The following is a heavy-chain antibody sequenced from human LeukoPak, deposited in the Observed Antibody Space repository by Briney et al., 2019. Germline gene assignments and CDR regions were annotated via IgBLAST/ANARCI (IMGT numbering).Heavy chain of an antibody. V-gene: IGHV4-34*09. Sequence: TLSLTXAVYGGSFSAYYWSWIRQRPGKGLEWVGYISYSGNTYYNPSLRSRASISADTPKSQFSLKLSSTTAADTAVYYCARATVATPSEFDYWGQGTLVTVSS. CDR2: ISYSGNT. J-gene: IGHJ4*02. CDR3: ARATVATPSEFDY. CDR1: GGSFSAYY. D-gene: IGHD4-17*01.